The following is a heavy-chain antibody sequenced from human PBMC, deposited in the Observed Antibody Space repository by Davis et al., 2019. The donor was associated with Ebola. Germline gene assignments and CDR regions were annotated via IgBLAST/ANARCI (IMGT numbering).Heavy chain of an antibody. Sequence: VSAKVPCNASGYTFTSYYMHWVRQAPGQGLEWMGIINPSGGSTSYAQKFQGRVTMTRDTSTSTVYMELSSLRSEDTAVYYCASPDYYDSSGYSDAFDIWGQGTMVTVSS. D-gene: IGHD3-22*01. CDR3: ASPDYYDSSGYSDAFDI. CDR1: GYTFTSYY. V-gene: IGHV1-46*01. J-gene: IGHJ3*02. CDR2: INPSGGST.